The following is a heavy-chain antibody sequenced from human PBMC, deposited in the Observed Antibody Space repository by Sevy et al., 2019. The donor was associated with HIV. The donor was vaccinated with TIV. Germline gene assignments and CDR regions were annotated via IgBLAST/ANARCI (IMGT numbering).Heavy chain of an antibody. CDR3: AGENAWGRGYS. CDR2: IYYNGHI. D-gene: IGHD1-26*01. Sequence: SETLSLTCTVSGGSTTSLYWNWIRQPPGKGLEWIANIYYNGHINYNPSLKSRVTLSLDTSKNQFSLRLISVTAADTAMYYCAGENAWGRGYSWGQGTLVTVSS. J-gene: IGHJ4*02. V-gene: IGHV4-59*08. CDR1: GGSTTSLY.